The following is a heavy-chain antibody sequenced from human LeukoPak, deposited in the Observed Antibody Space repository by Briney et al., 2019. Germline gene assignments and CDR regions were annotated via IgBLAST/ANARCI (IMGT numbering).Heavy chain of an antibody. CDR3: AREFVAYDSSGYYLGFDY. J-gene: IGHJ4*02. V-gene: IGHV4-61*02. CDR2: IYTSGST. CDR1: GGSINSATYY. Sequence: PSQTLSLTCTVSGGSINSATYYWTWIRQPAGKGLERIGRIYTSGSTNYNPSLKSRVTISVDTSKNQFSLKLSSVTAADTAVYYCAREFVAYDSSGYYLGFDYWGQGTLVTVSS. D-gene: IGHD3-22*01.